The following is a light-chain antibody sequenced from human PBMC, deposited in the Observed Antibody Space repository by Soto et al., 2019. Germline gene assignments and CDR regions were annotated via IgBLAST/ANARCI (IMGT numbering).Light chain of an antibody. Sequence: EIVLTQSPGTLSLSPGERATLSCRASQSVSSSYLAWYRQKPGQAPRLLIYGASSRATGIPDRFSGNGSGTDFTLTISRLEPEDFAVYYCQQYGSSPHTFGQGTKLEIK. CDR1: QSVSSSY. CDR2: GAS. J-gene: IGKJ2*01. V-gene: IGKV3-20*01. CDR3: QQYGSSPHT.